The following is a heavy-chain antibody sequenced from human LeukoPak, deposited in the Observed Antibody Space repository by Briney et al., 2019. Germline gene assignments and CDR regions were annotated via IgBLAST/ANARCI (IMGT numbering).Heavy chain of an antibody. J-gene: IGHJ4*02. CDR3: ARDLPAAPLNY. D-gene: IGHD2-2*01. CDR1: GGSISSSNW. V-gene: IGHV4-4*02. CDR2: IYHSGST. Sequence: SETLSLTCAVSGGSISSSNWWSWVRQPPGKGLEWIGEIYHSGSTNYNPSLKGRVTISVDKSKNQFSLKLSSVTAADTAVYHCARDLPAAPLNYWGQGTLVTVSS.